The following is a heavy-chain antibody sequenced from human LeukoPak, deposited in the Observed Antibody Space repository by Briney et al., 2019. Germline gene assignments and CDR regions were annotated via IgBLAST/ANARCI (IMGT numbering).Heavy chain of an antibody. CDR1: GGSISSSSYY. Sequence: PSEALSLTCTVSGGSISSSSYYWGWIRQPPGKGLEWIGSIYYSGSTYYNPSLKSRVTISVDTSKNQFSLKLSSVTAADTAVYYCARQLPLHYSSSLGYFQHWGQGTLVTVSS. CDR2: IYYSGST. D-gene: IGHD6-13*01. V-gene: IGHV4-39*01. J-gene: IGHJ1*01. CDR3: ARQLPLHYSSSLGYFQH.